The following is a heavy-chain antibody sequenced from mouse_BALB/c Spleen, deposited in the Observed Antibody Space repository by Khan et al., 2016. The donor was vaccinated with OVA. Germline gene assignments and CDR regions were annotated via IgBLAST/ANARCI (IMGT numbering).Heavy chain of an antibody. Sequence: EVELVESGGGLVQPGGSRKLSCAASGFTFSDYGMAWVRQAPGKGPEWVAFISDLAYTIYYADTVTGRFTISRENAKNTLYLEMSSLRSEDTASEYGERGGGTAPCAYWGRGTRVTVSA. J-gene: IGHJ3*01. D-gene: IGHD1-2*01. V-gene: IGHV5-15*02. CDR3: ERGGGTAPCAY. CDR1: GFTFSDYG. CDR2: ISDLAYTI.